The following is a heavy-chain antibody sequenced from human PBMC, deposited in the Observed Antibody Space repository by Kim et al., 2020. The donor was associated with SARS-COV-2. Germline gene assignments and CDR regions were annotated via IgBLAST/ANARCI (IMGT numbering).Heavy chain of an antibody. CDR3: ARAPTGTNYYYYGMDV. Sequence: SGKSRITINPDTSKNQFSLQLNSVTPEDTAVYYCARAPTGTNYYYYGMDVWGQGTTVTVSS. D-gene: IGHD1-1*01. J-gene: IGHJ6*02. V-gene: IGHV6-1*01.